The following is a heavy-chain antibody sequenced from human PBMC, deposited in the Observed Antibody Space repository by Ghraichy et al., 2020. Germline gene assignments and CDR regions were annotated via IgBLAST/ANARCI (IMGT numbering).Heavy chain of an antibody. V-gene: IGHV3-30*18. Sequence: GGSLRLSCAASGFTFSSYGMHWVRQAPGKGLEWVAVISYDGSNKYYADSVKGRFTISRDNSKNTLYLQMNSLRAEDTAVYYCAKRGLGATRAGWYFDYWGRGTLVTVSS. J-gene: IGHJ4*02. CDR1: GFTFSSYG. D-gene: IGHD1-26*01. CDR3: AKRGLGATRAGWYFDY. CDR2: ISYDGSNK.